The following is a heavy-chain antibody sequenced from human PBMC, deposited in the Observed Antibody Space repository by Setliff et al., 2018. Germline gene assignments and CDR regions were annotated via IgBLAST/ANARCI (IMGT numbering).Heavy chain of an antibody. CDR3: ARWTYYGSGSLLKLYYYMDV. D-gene: IGHD3-10*01. CDR2: IYYSGST. J-gene: IGHJ6*03. CDR1: GGSISSHY. V-gene: IGHV4-59*11. Sequence: SETLSLTCTVSGGSISSHYWSWIRQPPGKGLEWIGYIYYSGSTNYNPSLKSRVTISVDTSKNQFSLKLSSVTAADTAVYYCARWTYYGSGSLLKLYYYMDVWGKGTTVTVSS.